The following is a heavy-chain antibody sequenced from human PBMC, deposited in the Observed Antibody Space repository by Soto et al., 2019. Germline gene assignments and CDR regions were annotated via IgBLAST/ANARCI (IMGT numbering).Heavy chain of an antibody. CDR3: AREAGQPHGFDI. Sequence: PGGSLRLSCAASGFSFSKYEMNWVRQAPGKGLEWVAVIWYDGSNKYYADSVKGRFTISRDNYKNTLHLQMNSLRADDTAVYYCAREAGQPHGFDIWGQGTMVTVSS. J-gene: IGHJ3*02. D-gene: IGHD6-13*01. V-gene: IGHV3-33*07. CDR1: GFSFSKYE. CDR2: IWYDGSNK.